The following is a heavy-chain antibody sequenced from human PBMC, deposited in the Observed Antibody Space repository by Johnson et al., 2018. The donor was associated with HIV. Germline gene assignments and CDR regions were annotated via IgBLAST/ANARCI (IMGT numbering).Heavy chain of an antibody. CDR1: GFTFSSYA. CDR3: AKAPWRGGDPNSAFDI. V-gene: IGHV3-30*04. D-gene: IGHD3-16*01. Sequence: MQLVESGGGVVQPGRSLRLSCAASGFTFSSYAMHWVRQAPGKGLEWVAVISYDGSNKYYADSVKGRFTISRDNSKNTLYLQMNSLRAEDTALYYCAKAPWRGGDPNSAFDIWGQGTMVTVSS. CDR2: ISYDGSNK. J-gene: IGHJ3*02.